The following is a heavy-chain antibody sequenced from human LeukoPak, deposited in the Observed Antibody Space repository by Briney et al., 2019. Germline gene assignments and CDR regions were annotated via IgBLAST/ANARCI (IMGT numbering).Heavy chain of an antibody. Sequence: APVKVSCKTSGYTFTANYMHWVRQAPGQGLGWVGWINSNSGATSYAQKSQGRVTMTRDTSISTAYMELSRLTPDDTAVYYCARGFGTSWYDYWGQGTLVTVSS. CDR3: ARGFGTSWYDY. V-gene: IGHV1-2*02. CDR1: GYTFTANY. CDR2: INSNSGAT. J-gene: IGHJ4*02. D-gene: IGHD6-13*01.